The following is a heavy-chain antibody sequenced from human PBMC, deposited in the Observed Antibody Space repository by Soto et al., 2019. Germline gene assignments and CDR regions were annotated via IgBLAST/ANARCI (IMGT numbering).Heavy chain of an antibody. V-gene: IGHV3-49*04. CDR2: IRSKAYGGTT. Sequence: GGSMRLSCTASGLTFGDYAMSWVRQAPGKGLEWVGSIRSKAYGGTTEYAASVKGRFTISRDDSKSIAYLQMNSLKTEDTAVYYCTRGYYDSSGFDYWGQGTLVTVSS. J-gene: IGHJ4*02. CDR1: GLTFGDYA. CDR3: TRGYYDSSGFDY. D-gene: IGHD3-22*01.